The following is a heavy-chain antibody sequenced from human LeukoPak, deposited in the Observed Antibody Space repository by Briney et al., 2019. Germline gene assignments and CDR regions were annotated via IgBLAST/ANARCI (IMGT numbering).Heavy chain of an antibody. CDR3: ASADCSSTSCRSDAFDI. Sequence: GGSLRLSCAASAFSLNAYNMNWVRQAPGKGLEWVSCIGSSSSYIYYADSVKGRFTISRDNAKNSLYLQMNSLRDEDTAVYYCASADCSSTSCRSDAFDIWGQGTMVTVSS. D-gene: IGHD2-2*01. J-gene: IGHJ3*02. CDR1: AFSLNAYN. V-gene: IGHV3-21*01. CDR2: IGSSSSYI.